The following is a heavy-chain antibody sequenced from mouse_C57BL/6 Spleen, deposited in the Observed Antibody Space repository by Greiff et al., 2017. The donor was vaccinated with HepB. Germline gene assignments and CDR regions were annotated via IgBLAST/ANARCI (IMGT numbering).Heavy chain of an antibody. J-gene: IGHJ1*03. Sequence: VQLQQSGAELVKPGASVKLSCTASGFNIKDYYMHWVKQRTEQGLEWIGRIEPEDGETKYAPKFQGKATITADTYSNKAYMQLSSLTSEDTAVYYCARRYYGREWYFDVWGTGTTVTVSS. CDR3: ARRYYGREWYFDV. V-gene: IGHV14-2*01. D-gene: IGHD1-1*01. CDR2: IEPEDGET. CDR1: GFNIKDYY.